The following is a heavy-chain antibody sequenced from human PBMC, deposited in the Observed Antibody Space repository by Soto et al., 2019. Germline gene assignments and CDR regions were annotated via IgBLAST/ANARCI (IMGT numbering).Heavy chain of an antibody. CDR3: ARDTVLTGMFDF. Sequence: SETLSLTCTVSGGSIGSSHWSWVRQPPGKGLEWIASVYYTGTTNYNPSLGSRVTISIDAPGNRFSMEITSVTAADTAIYYCARDTVLTGMFDFWGQGTLVTVSS. J-gene: IGHJ4*02. D-gene: IGHD4-17*01. CDR2: VYYTGTT. CDR1: GGSIGSSH. V-gene: IGHV4-59*01.